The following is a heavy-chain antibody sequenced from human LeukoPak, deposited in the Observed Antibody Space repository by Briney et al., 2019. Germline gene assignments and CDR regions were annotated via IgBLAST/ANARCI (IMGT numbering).Heavy chain of an antibody. J-gene: IGHJ4*02. D-gene: IGHD3-22*01. CDR1: GFTHSDYY. Sequence: PGGSLRLSCAVSGFTHSDYYMSWVRQAPGKGLEWVSVIYSGGKTYFADSVKGCFTISRDDSKNTLHLQMNSLRAEEKEVYYCARINYYDGSGFYRDYWGQGNMVTVSS. CDR3: ARINYYDGSGFYRDY. CDR2: IYSGGKT. V-gene: IGHV3-53*01.